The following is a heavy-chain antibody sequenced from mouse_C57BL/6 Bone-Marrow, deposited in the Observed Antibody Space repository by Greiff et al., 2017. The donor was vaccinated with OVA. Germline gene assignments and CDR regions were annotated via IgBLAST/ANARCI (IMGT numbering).Heavy chain of an antibody. Sequence: VRLQQSGPELVKPGASVKISCKASGYAFSSSWMNWVKQRPGKGLEWIGRIYPGDGDTNYNGKFKGKATLTADKSSSTAYMQLSSLTSEDSAVYFCASPILYAMDYWGQGTSVTVSS. J-gene: IGHJ4*01. CDR3: ASPILYAMDY. CDR1: GYAFSSSW. V-gene: IGHV1-82*01. CDR2: IYPGDGDT.